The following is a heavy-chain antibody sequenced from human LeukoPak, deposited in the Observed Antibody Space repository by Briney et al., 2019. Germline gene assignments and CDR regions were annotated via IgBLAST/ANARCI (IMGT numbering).Heavy chain of an antibody. V-gene: IGHV3-23*01. Sequence: GGSLRLSCAASGFTFSSYAMSWVRQAPGKGLEWVSGISGRSGSTYYADSVKGRFTISRDNSKNTLYLQMNSLRAEDTAVYYCAKDSSWGWSYYYGMDVWGQGTTVTVSS. D-gene: IGHD2-15*01. CDR3: AKDSSWGWSYYYGMDV. J-gene: IGHJ6*02. CDR1: GFTFSSYA. CDR2: ISGRSGST.